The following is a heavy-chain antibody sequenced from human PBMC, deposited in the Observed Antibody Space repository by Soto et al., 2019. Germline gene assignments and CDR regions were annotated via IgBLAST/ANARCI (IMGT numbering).Heavy chain of an antibody. D-gene: IGHD5-12*01. Sequence: QLQLQESGPGLVKPSETLSLTCTVSGGSISSSSYYWGWIRQPPGKGLEWIGSIYYSGSTYYNPSLKSRVTISVDTSKNQFSLKLSSVTAADTAVYYCARHNMGPKRWLQLRLRYFDYWGQGTLVTVSS. V-gene: IGHV4-39*01. CDR2: IYYSGST. CDR3: ARHNMGPKRWLQLRLRYFDY. CDR1: GGSISSSSYY. J-gene: IGHJ4*02.